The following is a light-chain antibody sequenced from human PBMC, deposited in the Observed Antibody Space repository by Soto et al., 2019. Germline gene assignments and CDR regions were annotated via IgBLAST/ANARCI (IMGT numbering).Light chain of an antibody. Sequence: VGLTQSPATLSLSPGERATLSCRASQSVSSNLAWYQQKPGQAPRLLIYGASNRATGIPDRFSGSGSGTDFTLTISRLEPEDFAVYYCQQYGSSGTFGQGTKV. J-gene: IGKJ1*01. CDR2: GAS. CDR3: QQYGSSGT. CDR1: QSVSSN. V-gene: IGKV3-20*01.